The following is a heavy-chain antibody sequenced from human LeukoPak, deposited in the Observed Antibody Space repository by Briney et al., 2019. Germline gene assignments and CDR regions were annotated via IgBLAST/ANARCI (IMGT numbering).Heavy chain of an antibody. V-gene: IGHV3-30*02. CDR1: GFSFSNYG. J-gene: IGHJ4*02. CDR2: IRYDGSQK. D-gene: IGHD3-22*01. Sequence: GGSLRLSCAASGFSFSNYGMHWVRQAPGKGLEWVAYIRYDGSQKYYGDSVKGRFTISRDNSKNTVYLQMNSLRDEDTAVYYCARDLLLLPHKYFYSWGQGTLVTVSS. CDR3: ARDLLLLPHKYFYS.